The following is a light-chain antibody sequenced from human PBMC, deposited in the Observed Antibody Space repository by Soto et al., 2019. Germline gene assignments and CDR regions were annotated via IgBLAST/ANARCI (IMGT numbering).Light chain of an antibody. J-gene: IGKJ4*01. Sequence: DIQMTQSPSTLSASVGDRVTITCRASQSISSWLAWYQQKSGKAPKLLIYKASNLESGVPSRFSGSGSGTEFTLTISSLQPDDFATYYCQQYDSYSPLTFGGGTKVEIK. CDR3: QQYDSYSPLT. V-gene: IGKV1-5*03. CDR1: QSISSW. CDR2: KAS.